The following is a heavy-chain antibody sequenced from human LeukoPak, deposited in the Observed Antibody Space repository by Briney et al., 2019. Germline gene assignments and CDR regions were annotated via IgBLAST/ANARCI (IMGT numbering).Heavy chain of an antibody. CDR2: IYYSGST. J-gene: IGHJ4*02. Sequence: SETLSLTCTVSGGPISSSSYYWGWIRQPPGKGLEWIGSIYYSGSTYYNPSLKSRVTISVDTSKNQFSLKLSSVTAADTAVYYCARPTAGHFDYWGQGTLVTVSS. CDR3: ARPTAGHFDY. V-gene: IGHV4-39*01. D-gene: IGHD6-13*01. CDR1: GGPISSSSYY.